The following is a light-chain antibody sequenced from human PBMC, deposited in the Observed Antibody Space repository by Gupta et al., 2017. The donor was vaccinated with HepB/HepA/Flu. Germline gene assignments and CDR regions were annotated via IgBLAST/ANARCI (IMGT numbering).Light chain of an antibody. CDR1: NIGSKS. J-gene: IGLJ2*01. CDR3: QVWDNSREQGG. Sequence: GKTARITCGGNNIGSKSVHWYQQKQGQAPVLVVYGGSDRPSGIPERFSGSNSGNTATLTISRVEAGDEADYYCQVWDNSREQGGLGGGTKLTVL. V-gene: IGLV3-21*03. CDR2: GGS.